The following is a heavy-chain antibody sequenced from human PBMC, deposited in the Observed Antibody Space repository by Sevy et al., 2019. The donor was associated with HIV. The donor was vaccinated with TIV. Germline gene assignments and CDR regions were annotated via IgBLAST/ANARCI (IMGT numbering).Heavy chain of an antibody. Sequence: GESLKISCAASGFTFSSYWMSWVRQAPGKGLEWVANIKQDGSEKYYVDSVKGRFTISRDNAKNSLYLQMNSLRAEDTAVYYCARGGSTQYYDFWSAYSGWGQGTLVTVSS. CDR1: GFTFSSYW. CDR2: IKQDGSEK. V-gene: IGHV3-7*03. D-gene: IGHD3-3*01. J-gene: IGHJ4*02. CDR3: ARGGSTQYYDFWSAYSG.